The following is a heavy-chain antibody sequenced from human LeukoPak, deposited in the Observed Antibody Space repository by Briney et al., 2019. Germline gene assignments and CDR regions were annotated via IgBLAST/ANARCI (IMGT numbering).Heavy chain of an antibody. D-gene: IGHD6-13*01. J-gene: IGHJ4*02. Sequence: PGGSLRLSCVASGFTFNNYVVAWVRQAPGKGLEWVSAISGSGGSTYNADPMKGRFTTSRDNSKNTLYLQMNSLTAEDTAVYYCAKASSSSWPYYFDYWGQGTLVTVSS. CDR1: GFTFNNYV. CDR3: AKASSSSWPYYFDY. CDR2: ISGSGGST. V-gene: IGHV3-23*01.